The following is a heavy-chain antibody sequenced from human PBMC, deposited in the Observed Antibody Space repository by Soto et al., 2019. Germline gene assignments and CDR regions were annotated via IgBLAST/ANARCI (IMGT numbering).Heavy chain of an antibody. CDR2: IYYSGST. CDR1: GGSISSSSFY. CDR3: ARLPDKYNWFDP. V-gene: IGHV4-39*01. Sequence: QLQLQESGPGLVKPSETLSLTCTVSGGSISSSSFYWGWLRQPPGKGLEWIGTIYYSGSTYYNPSLKSRVAISVDTSKNQFSLKLSSVTAADTAVYYCARLPDKYNWFDPWGQGTLVTVSS. J-gene: IGHJ5*02.